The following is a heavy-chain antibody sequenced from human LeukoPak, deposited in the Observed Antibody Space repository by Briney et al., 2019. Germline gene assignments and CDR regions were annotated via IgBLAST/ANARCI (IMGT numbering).Heavy chain of an antibody. CDR3: TREEGYYYGSGTWNWFDP. J-gene: IGHJ5*02. V-gene: IGHV3-49*04. Sequence: GGSLRLSCTASGFTFGDYAMSWVRQAPGKGLEWVGFTRSKAYGGTTEYAASVKGRFTISRDDSKSIAYLQMNSLKTEDTAVYYCTREEGYYYGSGTWNWFDPWGQGTLVTVSS. CDR2: TRSKAYGGTT. CDR1: GFTFGDYA. D-gene: IGHD3-10*01.